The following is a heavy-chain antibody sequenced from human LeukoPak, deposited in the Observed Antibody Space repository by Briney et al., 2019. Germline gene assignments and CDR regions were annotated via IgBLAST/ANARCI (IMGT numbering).Heavy chain of an antibody. CDR1: GGSFSGYY. D-gene: IGHD5-18*01. V-gene: IGHV4-34*01. CDR2: INHSGST. Sequence: SETLSLTCAVYGGSFSGYYWSWIRQPPGKGLEWIGEINHSGSTNYNPSLKSRVTILVDTSKNQFSLKLSSVTAADTAVYYCARGVWTGFVDTAMGAPPYYYYGMDVWGQGTTVTVSS. CDR3: ARGVWTGFVDTAMGAPPYYYYGMDV. J-gene: IGHJ6*02.